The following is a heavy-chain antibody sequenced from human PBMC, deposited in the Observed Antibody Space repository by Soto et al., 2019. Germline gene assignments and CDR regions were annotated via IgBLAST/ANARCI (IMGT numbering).Heavy chain of an antibody. V-gene: IGHV1-69*13. CDR1: GGTFSSYA. CDR2: IIPIFGTA. Sequence: SVKVSCKASGGTFSSYAISWVRQAPGQGLEWMGGIIPIFGTANYAQKFQGRVTITADESTSTASMELSSLRSEDTDVYYCARHGVSYVYGMAVWAQGTTVTGSS. CDR3: ARHGVSYVYGMAV. J-gene: IGHJ6*02. D-gene: IGHD1-26*01.